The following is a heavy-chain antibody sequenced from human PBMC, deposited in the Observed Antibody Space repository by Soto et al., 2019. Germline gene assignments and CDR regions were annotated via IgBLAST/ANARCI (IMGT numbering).Heavy chain of an antibody. CDR2: INASSGGT. V-gene: IGHV1-2*02. Sequence: VSVKVSCKASGYAFTWFNIHWVRQAPGQRLEWMGWINASSGGTKYAQKFQGRVTMTRDTSISTAYMELSRLRSDDTAVYYCARGHWSSTSCPYYFDYWGQGTLVTVSS. CDR1: GYAFTWFN. CDR3: ARGHWSSTSCPYYFDY. D-gene: IGHD2-2*01. J-gene: IGHJ4*02.